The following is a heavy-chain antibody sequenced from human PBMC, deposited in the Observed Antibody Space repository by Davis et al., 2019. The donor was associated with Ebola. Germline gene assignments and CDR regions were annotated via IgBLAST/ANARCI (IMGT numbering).Heavy chain of an antibody. CDR3: AREDQIRYFDWLLPKGVDY. CDR1: GFTFSGSA. V-gene: IGHV3-73*01. J-gene: IGHJ4*02. Sequence: PGGSLRLSCAASGFTFSGSAMHWVRQASGKGLEWVGRIRSKANSYATAYAASVKGRFTISRDDSKNTAYLQMNSLKTEDTAVYYCAREDQIRYFDWLLPKGVDYWGQGTLVTVSS. CDR2: IRSKANSYAT. D-gene: IGHD3-9*01.